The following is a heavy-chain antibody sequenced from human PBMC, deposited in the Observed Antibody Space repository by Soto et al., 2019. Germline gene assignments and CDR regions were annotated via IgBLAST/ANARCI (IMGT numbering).Heavy chain of an antibody. Sequence: PSQTLSLTCALPGDSVSSNSAASNWIRQTPSRGLEWLGRTYYRSKWYNDYAVSVKSRITINPDTSKNQFSLQLNSVTPEDTAVYYCARDRPDFDAFDIWGQGTMVTVSS. D-gene: IGHD3-3*01. J-gene: IGHJ3*02. CDR3: ARDRPDFDAFDI. V-gene: IGHV6-1*01. CDR2: TYYRSKWYN. CDR1: GDSVSSNSAA.